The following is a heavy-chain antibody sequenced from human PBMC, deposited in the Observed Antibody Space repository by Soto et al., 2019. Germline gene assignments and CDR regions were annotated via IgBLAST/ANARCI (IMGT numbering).Heavy chain of an antibody. V-gene: IGHV4-34*01. CDR3: ARLIRATIYYYYGMDV. CDR1: GGSFSGYY. CDR2: INHSGST. J-gene: IGHJ6*02. D-gene: IGHD5-12*01. Sequence: SETLSLTCAVYGGSFSGYYWSWIRQPPGKGLEWIGEINHSGSTNYNPSLKSRVTISVDTSKNQFSLKLSSVTAADTAVYYCARLIRATIYYYYGMDVWGQGTTVTVSS.